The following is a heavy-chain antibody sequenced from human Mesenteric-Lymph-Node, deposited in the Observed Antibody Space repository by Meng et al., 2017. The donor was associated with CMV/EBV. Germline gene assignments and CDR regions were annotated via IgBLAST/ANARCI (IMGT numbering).Heavy chain of an antibody. Sequence: SCAISGDTVSTNGAAWNWIRQSPSRGLEWLGRTYYRSKWFTDYAESVKGRISINPDTSKNQFSLQLNSVTAADTAVYYCARDLRYSSGWFWFDPWGQGTLVTVSS. J-gene: IGHJ5*02. CDR1: GDTVSTNGAA. D-gene: IGHD6-19*01. V-gene: IGHV6-1*01. CDR2: TYYRSKWFT. CDR3: ARDLRYSSGWFWFDP.